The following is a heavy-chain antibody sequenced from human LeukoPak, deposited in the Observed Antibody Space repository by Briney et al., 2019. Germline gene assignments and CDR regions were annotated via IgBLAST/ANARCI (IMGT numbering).Heavy chain of an antibody. D-gene: IGHD5-12*01. CDR1: GGTFSSYA. CDR3: ARDHGGGYSGYVTRRAEYYYYYGMDV. J-gene: IGHJ6*02. CDR2: LIPILGIA. V-gene: IGHV1-69*04. Sequence: GAAVKVSCKASGGTFSSYAISWVPQAPGQGLEWMGRLIPILGIAYYAQKFQGRVTITADKSTSTAYMELSSLRSEDTAVYYCARDHGGGYSGYVTRRAEYYYYYGMDVWGQGTTVTVSS.